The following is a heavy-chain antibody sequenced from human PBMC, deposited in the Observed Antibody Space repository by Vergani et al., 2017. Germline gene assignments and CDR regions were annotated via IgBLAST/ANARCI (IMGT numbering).Heavy chain of an antibody. V-gene: IGHV3-30-3*01. D-gene: IGHD6-6*01. J-gene: IGHJ5*02. CDR2: ISYDGSNK. Sequence: VQLLESGGGVVQPGRSLRLSCAASGFTFSSYAMHWVRQAPGKGLEWVAVISYDGSNKYYADSVKGRFTISRDNSKNTLYLQMNSLRAEDTAVYYCARDSVAARGWFDPWGQGTLVTVSS. CDR3: ARDSVAARGWFDP. CDR1: GFTFSSYA.